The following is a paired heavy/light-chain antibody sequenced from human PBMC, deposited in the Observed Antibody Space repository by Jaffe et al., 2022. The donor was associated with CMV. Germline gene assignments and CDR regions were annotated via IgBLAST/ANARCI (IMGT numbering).Heavy chain of an antibody. Sequence: QVQLQESGPGLVKPSQTLSLTCTVSGGSISSGGYYWSWIRQHPGKGLEWIGYIYYSGSTYYNPSLKSRVTISVDTSKNQFSLKLSSVTAADTAVYYCARDGDYYDYVWGSYRPYAFDIWGQGTMVTVSS. J-gene: IGHJ3*02. D-gene: IGHD3-16*02. CDR1: GGSISSGGYY. CDR2: IYYSGST. V-gene: IGHV4-31*03. CDR3: ARDGDYYDYVWGSYRPYAFDI.
Light chain of an antibody. V-gene: IGLV1-51*02. J-gene: IGLJ1*01. CDR3: GTWDSSLSAYYV. Sequence: QSVLTQPPSVSAAPGQKVTISCSGSSSNIGNNYVSWYQQLPGTAPKLLIYENNKRPSGIPDRFSGSKSGTSATLGITGLQTGDEADYYCGTWDSSLSAYYVFGTGTKVTVL. CDR2: ENN. CDR1: SSNIGNNY.